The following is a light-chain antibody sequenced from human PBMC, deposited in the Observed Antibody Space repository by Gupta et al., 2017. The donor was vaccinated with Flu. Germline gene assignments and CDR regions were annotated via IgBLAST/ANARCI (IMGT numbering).Light chain of an antibody. CDR3: QHDSSYSRT. V-gene: IGKV1-5*03. CDR1: QSIASW. CDR2: KKS. J-gene: IGKJ2*02. Sequence: DIQMTQSPSTLSASVGDRVTITCRASQSIASWLAWYQQKPGRAPKLLIYKKSKVESGVPSRFSGSGYGTKFTLTISSRQPDESATYFCQHDSSYSRTFGQGTXVDI.